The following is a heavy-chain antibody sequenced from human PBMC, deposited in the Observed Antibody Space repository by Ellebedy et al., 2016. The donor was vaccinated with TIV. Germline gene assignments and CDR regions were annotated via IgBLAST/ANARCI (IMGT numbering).Heavy chain of an antibody. CDR2: VSYAGNNK. CDR3: AKDAREKAKISWEHAY. D-gene: IGHD5-24*01. J-gene: IGHJ4*02. CDR1: GFSFSTYG. Sequence: PGGSLRLSCAASGFSFSTYGMHWVRQAPGKGLEWVAVVSYAGNNKYYADSVKGRFTISRDNSKNTLYLQMNSLRAEDTAVYYCAKDAREKAKISWEHAYWGQGTLVTVSS. V-gene: IGHV3-30*18.